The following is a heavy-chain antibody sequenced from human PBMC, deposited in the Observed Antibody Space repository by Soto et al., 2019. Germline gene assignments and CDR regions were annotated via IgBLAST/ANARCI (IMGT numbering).Heavy chain of an antibody. J-gene: IGHJ4*02. CDR3: ARVYCSGGSCYRLDY. V-gene: IGHV3-74*01. CDR2: INSDGSST. D-gene: IGHD2-15*01. CDR1: GFTFSSYW. Sequence: EVQLVESGGGLVQPGGSLRLSCAASGFTFSSYWMHWVRQAPGKGLVWVSRINSDGSSTSYADSVKGRFTISRDNAKNTLYLQMNSLRAEDTAVYYCARVYCSGGSCYRLDYWGQGTLVTVSS.